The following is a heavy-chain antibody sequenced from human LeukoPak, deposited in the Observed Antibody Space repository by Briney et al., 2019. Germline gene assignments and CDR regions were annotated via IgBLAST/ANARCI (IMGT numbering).Heavy chain of an antibody. V-gene: IGHV4-34*09. Sequence: SETLSLTCAVYGGSFSGYYWSWIRQPPGKGLEWIGYIYYSGSTYYNPSLKSRVTISVDTSKNQFSLKLSSVTAADTAVYYCARPAYCGGDCYSGYDAFDIWGQGTMVTVSS. CDR2: IYYSGST. D-gene: IGHD2-21*02. CDR3: ARPAYCGGDCYSGYDAFDI. CDR1: GGSFSGYY. J-gene: IGHJ3*02.